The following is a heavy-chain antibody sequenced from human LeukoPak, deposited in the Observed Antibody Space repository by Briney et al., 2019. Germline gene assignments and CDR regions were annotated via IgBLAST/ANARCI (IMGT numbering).Heavy chain of an antibody. J-gene: IGHJ4*02. D-gene: IGHD6-13*01. CDR2: IDWDDDK. V-gene: IGHV2-70*11. CDR1: EFSRRTSGRC. Sequence: SGLTLVNPTQIFTLTCSFTEFSRRTSGRCVSWIRHTPGKALEWLARIDWDDDKYYSTSLKTRLTISKDTSKNHVVLTMTNMDPVDTATYYCARTRIAAAGSADDGDYWGQGTLITVSS. CDR3: ARTRIAAAGSADDGDY.